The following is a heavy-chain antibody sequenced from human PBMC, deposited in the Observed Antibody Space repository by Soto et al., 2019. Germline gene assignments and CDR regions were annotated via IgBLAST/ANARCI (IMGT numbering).Heavy chain of an antibody. D-gene: IGHD2-2*01. CDR1: GYTFTNYY. J-gene: IGHJ3*02. Sequence: ASVKVSCKASGYTFTNYYIHWVRQAPGQGLEWMAIINPNGGSTNYAQKLQGRVTLTRDTSASTVYMGLRSLRSDDTAVYYCARDLPANRVVVVPAAMPLDAFDIWGQGTMVTVSS. V-gene: IGHV1-46*01. CDR2: INPNGGST. CDR3: ARDLPANRVVVVPAAMPLDAFDI.